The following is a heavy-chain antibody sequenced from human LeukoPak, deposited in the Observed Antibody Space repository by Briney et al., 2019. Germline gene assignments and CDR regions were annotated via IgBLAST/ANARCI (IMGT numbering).Heavy chain of an antibody. D-gene: IGHD2-2*01. Sequence: GGSLRLSCAASGFTFSRHWMHWVRQAPGKGLVWISRINSDASDTNYADFVKGRFTISRDNAKNTVYLQINSLRDEDTAVYYCARICSSTDCLIPDWGQGTLVTISS. V-gene: IGHV3-74*01. CDR3: ARICSSTDCLIPD. CDR2: INSDASDT. J-gene: IGHJ4*02. CDR1: GFTFSRHW.